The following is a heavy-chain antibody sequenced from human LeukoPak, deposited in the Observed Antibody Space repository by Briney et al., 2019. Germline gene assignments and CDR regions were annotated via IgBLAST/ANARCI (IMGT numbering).Heavy chain of an antibody. Sequence: GGSLRLSCAASGFTFSSYEMNWVRQAPGKGLEWVSYISSSGSTIYYADSVKGRFTISRDNAKNSLYLQMNSLRAEDTAVYYCARVNYYGSGSYYFEWQGLYYYYYMDVWGKGTTVTISS. CDR1: GFTFSSYE. V-gene: IGHV3-48*03. CDR2: ISSSGSTI. CDR3: ARVNYYGSGSYYFEWQGLYYYYYMDV. D-gene: IGHD3-10*01. J-gene: IGHJ6*03.